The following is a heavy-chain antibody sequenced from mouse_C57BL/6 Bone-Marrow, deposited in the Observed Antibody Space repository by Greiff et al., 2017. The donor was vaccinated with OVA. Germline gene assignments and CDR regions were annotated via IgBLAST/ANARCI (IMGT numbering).Heavy chain of an antibody. Sequence: VQLQQPGAELVMPGASVKLSCKASGYTFTSYWMHWVKQRPGQGLEWIGEIDPSDSYTNYNQKFKGKSTLTVDKSSSTAYMQLSSLTSEDSAVYYCARPGSSRFDYWGQGTTLTVSS. CDR1: GYTFTSYW. J-gene: IGHJ2*01. V-gene: IGHV1-69*01. D-gene: IGHD1-1*01. CDR2: IDPSDSYT. CDR3: ARPGSSRFDY.